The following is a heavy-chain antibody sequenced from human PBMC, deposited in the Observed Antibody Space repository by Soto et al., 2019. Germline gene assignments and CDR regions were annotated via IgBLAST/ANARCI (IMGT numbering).Heavy chain of an antibody. CDR3: ARYNGDYDFWSGPGGLDY. D-gene: IGHD3-3*01. Sequence: GASVKVSCKASGYTFTSYAMHWVRQAPGQRLEWMGWINAGNGNTKYSQKFQGRVTITRDTSASTAYMELSSLRSEDTAVYYCARYNGDYDFWSGPGGLDYWGQGTLVTVSS. CDR2: INAGNGNT. V-gene: IGHV1-3*01. CDR1: GYTFTSYA. J-gene: IGHJ4*02.